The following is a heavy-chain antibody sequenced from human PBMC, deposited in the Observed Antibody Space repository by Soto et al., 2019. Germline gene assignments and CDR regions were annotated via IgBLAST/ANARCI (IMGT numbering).Heavy chain of an antibody. D-gene: IGHD2-21*01. Sequence: QVQVVQSGAEVRKPGSSVKVSCEASGDTFGSFVINWVRQAPGQGLEWMGRLTPVFGTPTYAQKFQGRVTITADESTRTVFMELNGLRSADTAVYYCAREPTVAITGYFYYFDLWGPGTMVTVSS. CDR3: AREPTVAITGYFYYFDL. CDR1: GDTFGSFV. V-gene: IGHV1-69*01. CDR2: LTPVFGTP. J-gene: IGHJ4*02.